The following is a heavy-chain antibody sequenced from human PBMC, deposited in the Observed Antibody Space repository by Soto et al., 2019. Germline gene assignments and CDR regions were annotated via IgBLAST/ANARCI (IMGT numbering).Heavy chain of an antibody. D-gene: IGHD3-22*01. Sequence: EVQLLESGGGLVQPGGSLRLSCAASGFTFSSYAMSWVRQAPGKGLEWVSAISGSAGNTYYADSVKGRFTISRDNYKNTLYLQMNSLRAEDTAVYYCAKDGGGDSSGYYYGDYWGQGTLVTVSS. CDR3: AKDGGGDSSGYYYGDY. V-gene: IGHV3-23*01. CDR2: ISGSAGNT. CDR1: GFTFSSYA. J-gene: IGHJ4*02.